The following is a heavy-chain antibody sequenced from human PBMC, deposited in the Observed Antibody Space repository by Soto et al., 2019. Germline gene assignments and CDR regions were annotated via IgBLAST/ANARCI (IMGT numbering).Heavy chain of an antibody. CDR2: IYYSGST. D-gene: IGHD3-10*01. V-gene: IGHV4-59*01. Sequence: SETLSLTCTVSGGSISSYYWSWIRQPPGKGLERIGYIYYSGSTNYNPSLKSRVTISVDTSKNQFSLKLSSVTAADTAVYYCARERITMVRATYYYYGMDVWGQGTTVTVSS. CDR3: ARERITMVRATYYYYGMDV. J-gene: IGHJ6*02. CDR1: GGSISSYY.